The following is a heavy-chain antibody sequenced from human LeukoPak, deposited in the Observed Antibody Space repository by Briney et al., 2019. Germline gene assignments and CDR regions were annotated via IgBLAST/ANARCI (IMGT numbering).Heavy chain of an antibody. CDR2: ISYDGINK. V-gene: IGHV3-30-3*01. Sequence: GRSLRLSCAASGFTFSSYPMHWVRQAPGKGLEGVGVISYDGINKYSADSVKGRFTISRDNSKNTLYLQVSSPRAEDTAVYYCARDGGGYYASGTPYYFDCWGQGTLVTVSS. CDR3: ARDGGGYYASGTPYYFDC. D-gene: IGHD3-10*01. J-gene: IGHJ4*02. CDR1: GFTFSSYP.